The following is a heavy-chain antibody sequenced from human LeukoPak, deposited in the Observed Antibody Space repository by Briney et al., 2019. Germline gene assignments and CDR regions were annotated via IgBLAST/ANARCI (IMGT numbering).Heavy chain of an antibody. CDR2: INPSSGGT. D-gene: IGHD4-17*01. J-gene: IGHJ3*02. CDR1: GYTFTGYY. Sequence: GPSVTVSCKASGYTFTGYYMHWVRQAPGQGLGWMGWINPSSGGTNYAQKFQGRVTMTRDTSISTAYMELSRLRSDDTAVYYCARDLDMTTVTGAFDIWGQGTMVTVSS. CDR3: ARDLDMTTVTGAFDI. V-gene: IGHV1-2*02.